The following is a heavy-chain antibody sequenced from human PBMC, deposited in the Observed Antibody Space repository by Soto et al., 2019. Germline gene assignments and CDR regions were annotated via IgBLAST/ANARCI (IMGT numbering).Heavy chain of an antibody. CDR3: ARGRYGDY. D-gene: IGHD1-1*01. Sequence: QVHLVQSGAEVKKPGASVKVSCKASGYTFTSYGITWVRQAPGQGLEWMGWISAHNGNTDYEQKLQGRVIVTRDTSTSTAYMELRSLISDDTAMYYCARGRYGDYWGQGALVTVSS. CDR1: GYTFTSYG. J-gene: IGHJ4*02. V-gene: IGHV1-18*01. CDR2: ISAHNGNT.